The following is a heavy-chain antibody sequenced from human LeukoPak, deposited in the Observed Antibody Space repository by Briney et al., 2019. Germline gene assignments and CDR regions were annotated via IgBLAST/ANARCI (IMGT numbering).Heavy chain of an antibody. D-gene: IGHD6-13*01. CDR3: ASRSSSSWNYFDY. CDR2: IIPILGIA. J-gene: IGHJ4*02. Sequence: SVKVSCKASGGTFSSYAISWVRQAPGQGLEWMGRIIPILGIANYAQKFQGRVTITADKSTSTAYMELSSLRSEDTAVYCCASRSSSSWNYFDYWGQGTLVTVSS. V-gene: IGHV1-69*04. CDR1: GGTFSSYA.